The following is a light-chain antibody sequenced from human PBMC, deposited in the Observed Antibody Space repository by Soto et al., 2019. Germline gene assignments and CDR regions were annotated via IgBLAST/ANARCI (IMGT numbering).Light chain of an antibody. CDR3: SPYTSSSTYV. CDR1: SSDVDGYNY. CDR2: DVS. J-gene: IGLJ1*01. Sequence: QSVLTQPASVSGFPGRSITISCTGTSSDVDGYNYVSWYQQHPGKAPKLMIYDVSNRPSGVSNRFSGSKSGNTASLTISGLQAEDEADYYCSPYTSSSTYVFGTGTKVTVL. V-gene: IGLV2-14*01.